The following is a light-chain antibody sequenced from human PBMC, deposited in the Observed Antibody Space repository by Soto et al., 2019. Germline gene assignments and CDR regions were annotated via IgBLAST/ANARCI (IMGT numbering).Light chain of an antibody. V-gene: IGLV1-40*01. Sequence: QSVLTQPPSVSGAPGQRVTISCTGSSSNIGAGYDVHWYQQLPGTAPKLLIYGNSNRPSGVPDRFSGSKSGTSASLAITGLQAEDEADDYCQSYDSSPLFGGGTKLTVL. CDR1: SSNIGAGYD. CDR2: GNS. J-gene: IGLJ3*02. CDR3: QSYDSSPL.